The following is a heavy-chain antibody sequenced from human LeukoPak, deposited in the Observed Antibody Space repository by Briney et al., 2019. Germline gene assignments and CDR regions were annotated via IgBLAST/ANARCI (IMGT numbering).Heavy chain of an antibody. D-gene: IGHD3-3*02. CDR2: IVVGSGNT. CDR3: AADLLAGSPAEGY. V-gene: IGHV1-58*02. J-gene: IGHJ4*02. Sequence: SVKVSCKASGFTFTSSAMQWVRQARGQRLEWIGWIVVGSGNTNYAQKFQERVTITRDMSASTAYMELSSLRSEDTAVYYCAADLLAGSPAEGYWGQGTLVTVSS. CDR1: GFTFTSSA.